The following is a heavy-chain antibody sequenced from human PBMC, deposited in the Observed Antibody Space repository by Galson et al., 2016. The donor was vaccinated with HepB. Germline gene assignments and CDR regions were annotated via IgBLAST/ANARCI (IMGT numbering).Heavy chain of an antibody. J-gene: IGHJ6*02. Sequence: LSLTCTVSGAFISSYYWSWIRQSPGKGLEWIGNIQHRGGPTHNPTLNSRLSLSEDESNNQLSLKLTSVTAADTAVYYCAKRRGYNYGYDYYGMDVWGQGTPVTVSS. CDR1: GAFISSYY. CDR3: AKRRGYNYGYDYYGMDV. CDR2: IQHRGGP. D-gene: IGHD5-18*01. V-gene: IGHV4-59*01.